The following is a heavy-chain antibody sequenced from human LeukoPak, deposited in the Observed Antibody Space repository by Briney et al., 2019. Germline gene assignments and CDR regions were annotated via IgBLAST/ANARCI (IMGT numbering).Heavy chain of an antibody. V-gene: IGHV3-9*01. D-gene: IGHD4-17*01. CDR2: ISWNSGSI. CDR3: AKDRNYGDYGGGFDY. CDR1: GFTFDDYA. Sequence: SGGSLRLSCAASGFTFDDYAMHWVRQAPGKGLEWVSGISWNSGSIGYADSVKGRFTISRDNAKNSLYLQMNGLRAEDTALYYCAKDRNYGDYGGGFDYWGQGTLVTVSS. J-gene: IGHJ4*02.